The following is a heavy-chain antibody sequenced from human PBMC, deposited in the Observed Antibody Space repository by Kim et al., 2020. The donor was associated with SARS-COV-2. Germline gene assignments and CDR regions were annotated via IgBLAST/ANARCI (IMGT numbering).Heavy chain of an antibody. V-gene: IGHV3-11*01. CDR1: GFSFSDYY. Sequence: LSLTCAASGFSFSDYYMSWMRQAPGKGREWVAYINSDGSSVKYVESVNGRFTISRENAKKSLSLQMNSLTPEDTAVYYCVREPASWGQGTLVTVSS. CDR2: INSDGSSV. CDR3: VREPAS. J-gene: IGHJ5*02.